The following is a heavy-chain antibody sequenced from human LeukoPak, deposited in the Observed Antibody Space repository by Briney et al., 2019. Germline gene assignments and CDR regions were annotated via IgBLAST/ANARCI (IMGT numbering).Heavy chain of an antibody. CDR2: IYWDDDK. Sequence: SGPTLVKPTQTLTLTCTFSRFSLSTTGVGVGWIRQPPGKALEWLALIYWDDDKRYSPSLKSRLTITKDTSKNQVVLTMTNMGPVDTATYFCAHRVTNSLFDYWGQGTLVTVSS. D-gene: IGHD4-23*01. CDR3: AHRVTNSLFDY. V-gene: IGHV2-5*02. CDR1: RFSLSTTGVG. J-gene: IGHJ4*02.